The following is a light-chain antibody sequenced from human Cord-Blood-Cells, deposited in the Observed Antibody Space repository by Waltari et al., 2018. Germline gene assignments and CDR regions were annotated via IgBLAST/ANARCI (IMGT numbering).Light chain of an antibody. J-gene: IGKJ5*01. Sequence: IVLTQSPATLSLSPGESATLSCRASQSVSSYLAWYQQKPGQAPRLLISDASNRATGIPARFSGSGSGTDFTLTISSLEPEDFAVYYCQQRSNWPPTFGQGTRLEIK. CDR2: DAS. CDR1: QSVSSY. CDR3: QQRSNWPPT. V-gene: IGKV3-11*01.